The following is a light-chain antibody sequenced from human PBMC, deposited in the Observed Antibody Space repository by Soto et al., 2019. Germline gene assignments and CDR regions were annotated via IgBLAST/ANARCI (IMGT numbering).Light chain of an antibody. V-gene: IGKV3-20*01. CDR1: QSISRYW. CDR2: DAS. CDR3: QYNGPSPPFT. Sequence: EIVLTQSPGTLSLSPGERATLSCRASQSISRYWFGWYQQRPGQAPRLLIFDASIRVTGIPDRFSGSGSGTDFTITIGRLEPEDFAVYYCQYNGPSPPFTFGQGTKLEIK. J-gene: IGKJ2*01.